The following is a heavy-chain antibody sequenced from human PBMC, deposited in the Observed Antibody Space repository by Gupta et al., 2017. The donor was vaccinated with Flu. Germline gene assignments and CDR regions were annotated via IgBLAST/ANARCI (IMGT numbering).Heavy chain of an antibody. D-gene: IGHD1-26*01. CDR2: LYYSGTT. J-gene: IGHJ4*02. CDR3: ARRPWGDVVGATIPFDS. Sequence: HLQLQESGPGLVKPSETLSLTCTVSGDSVRSSSSYWGWIRQPPGKGLEWIGSLYYSGTTYINPSLKSRVTMSIDTSKNEFSLRLNSVTAADTAVYYCARRPWGDVVGATIPFDSWGQGTLVTVSS. CDR1: GDSVRSSSSY. V-gene: IGHV4-39*01.